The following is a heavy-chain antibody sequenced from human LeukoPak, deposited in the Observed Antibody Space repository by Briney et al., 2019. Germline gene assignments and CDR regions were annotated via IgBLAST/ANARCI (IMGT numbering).Heavy chain of an antibody. V-gene: IGHV4-61*08. CDR2: IYYSGST. CDR1: AGSITSHDYY. Sequence: SETLSLTCTVSAGSITSHDYYWSWLRQPPGTGLEWIGYIYYSGSTNYNPSLKSRVTISVDTSKNQFSLKLSSVTAADTAVYYCARGDATGAFDIWGQGTMVTVSS. J-gene: IGHJ3*02. CDR3: ARGDATGAFDI. D-gene: IGHD1-14*01.